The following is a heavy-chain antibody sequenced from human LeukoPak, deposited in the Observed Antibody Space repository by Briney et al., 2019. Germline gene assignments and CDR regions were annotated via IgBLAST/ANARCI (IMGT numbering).Heavy chain of an antibody. D-gene: IGHD6-19*01. CDR1: GYTLTELS. CDR3: ATDLDIAVAGTIFDY. Sequence: ASVKVSCKVSGYTLTELSMYWVRQAPGKGLEWMGGFDPEDGETIYAQKFQGRVTMTEDTSTDTAYMELSSLRSEDTAVYYCATDLDIAVAGTIFDYWGQGTLVTVSS. CDR2: FDPEDGET. V-gene: IGHV1-24*01. J-gene: IGHJ4*02.